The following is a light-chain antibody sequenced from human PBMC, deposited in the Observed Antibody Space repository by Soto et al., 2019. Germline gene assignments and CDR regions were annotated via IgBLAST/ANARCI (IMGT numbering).Light chain of an antibody. J-gene: IGKJ2*01. V-gene: IGKV4-1*01. Sequence: DIVMTQSPDSLAVSLGERATINCKSSQTVLYSSNNKNYLAWYLQKPGQPPKLLIYWASTRESGVPDRFSGSGSGTDFTLTINSLQAEDVAVYYCQQYYSTPHTFGQGTKLEIK. CDR1: QTVLYSSNNKNY. CDR3: QQYYSTPHT. CDR2: WAS.